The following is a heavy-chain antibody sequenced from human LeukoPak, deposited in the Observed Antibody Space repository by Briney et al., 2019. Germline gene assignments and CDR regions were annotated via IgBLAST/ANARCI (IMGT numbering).Heavy chain of an antibody. D-gene: IGHD2-2*01. CDR1: GFTFSSYA. Sequence: GGSLRPSCAASGFTFSSYAMTWVRQAPGKGLEWVSGISVSGGSTYYADSVKGRFTISRDNSKNTLYLQMNSLRAEDTAVYYCAKVCSSTSCLPDYWGQGTLVTVSS. V-gene: IGHV3-23*01. CDR2: ISVSGGST. J-gene: IGHJ4*02. CDR3: AKVCSSTSCLPDY.